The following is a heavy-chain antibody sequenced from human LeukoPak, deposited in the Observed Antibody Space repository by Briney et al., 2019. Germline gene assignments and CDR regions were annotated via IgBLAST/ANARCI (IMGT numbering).Heavy chain of an antibody. CDR3: XXDLGWIQLNLG. D-gene: IGHD5-18*01. V-gene: IGHV3-23*01. CDR1: GFTFSDYN. CDR2: ITGNGATT. Sequence: GGSLRLSCAASGFTFSDYNMNWVRQAPGKGLEWVSGITGNGATTYYADSVKGRFNISRDNSRNTVYLQMNSLRAEDAAVLYXXXDLGWIQLNLGRGQGTLVTVSS. J-gene: IGHJ4*02.